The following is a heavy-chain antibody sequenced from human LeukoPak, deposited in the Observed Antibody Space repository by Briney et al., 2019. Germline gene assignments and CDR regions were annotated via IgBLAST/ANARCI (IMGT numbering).Heavy chain of an antibody. CDR2: IFYSGST. CDR1: SGSISTSNYY. CDR3: ARGRRDGYNSFSAFDI. Sequence: PSETLSLTCTVSSGSISTSNYYWGWVRQPPGKALEWIGNIFYSGSTYYSPSLKSRVTISVDTSKNQFSLKLSSVTAADTAVYYCARGRRDGYNSFSAFDIWGQGTMVTVSS. J-gene: IGHJ3*02. D-gene: IGHD5-24*01. V-gene: IGHV4-39*07.